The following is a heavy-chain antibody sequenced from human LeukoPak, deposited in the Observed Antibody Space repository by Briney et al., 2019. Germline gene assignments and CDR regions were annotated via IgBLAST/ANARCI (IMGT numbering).Heavy chain of an antibody. CDR3: ARGGQRVWFGEYNDY. D-gene: IGHD3-10*01. J-gene: IGHJ4*02. V-gene: IGHV1-46*01. CDR1: GYTFTSYY. CDR2: INPSGGST. Sequence: ASVKVSCKASGYTFTSYYMHWVRQAPGQGLEWMGIINPSGGSTSYAQKFQGRVTMTRDTSTSTVYMELSSLRSEDTAVYYCARGGQRVWFGEYNDYWAREPWSPSAQ.